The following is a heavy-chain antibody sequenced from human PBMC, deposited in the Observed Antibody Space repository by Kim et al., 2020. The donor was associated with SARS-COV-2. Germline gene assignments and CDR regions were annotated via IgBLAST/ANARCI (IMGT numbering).Heavy chain of an antibody. CDR3: AAARGVVTLIWTVEVSDPLKY. Sequence: GGSLRLSCAASGFSFSTYAMHWVRQAPGKGLESVAFISYDGSKKYHCDFVQSRFTISRDNSKNTLYLQMDSLRREDTAIYYCAAARGVVTLIWTVEVSDPLKYGGQGTLVTVSS. D-gene: IGHD2-21*02. V-gene: IGHV3-30*04. J-gene: IGHJ4*02. CDR1: GFSFSTYA. CDR2: ISYDGSKK.